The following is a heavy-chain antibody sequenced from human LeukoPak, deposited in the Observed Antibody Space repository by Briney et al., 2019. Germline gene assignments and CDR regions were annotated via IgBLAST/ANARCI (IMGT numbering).Heavy chain of an antibody. Sequence: PSETLSLTXTVSGGSISSYDWSWIRQPPGKGLEWIGYIYYSGSTNYNPSLKSRVTISVDTSKNQFSLKLSSVTAADTAVYYCARDLTSGYSLNDAFDIWGQGTMVTVSS. V-gene: IGHV4-59*01. J-gene: IGHJ3*02. CDR2: IYYSGST. CDR3: ARDLTSGYSLNDAFDI. CDR1: GGSISSYD. D-gene: IGHD3-22*01.